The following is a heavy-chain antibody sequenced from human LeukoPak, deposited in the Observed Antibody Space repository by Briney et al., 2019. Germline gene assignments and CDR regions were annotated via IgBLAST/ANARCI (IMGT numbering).Heavy chain of an antibody. V-gene: IGHV4-34*01. CDR2: INHSGST. CDR1: GGSFSGYY. Sequence: SETLSLTCAVYGGSFSGYYWSWIRQPPGKGLEWIGEINHSGSTNYNPSLKSRVTISVDTSKNQFSLKLSSVTAADTAVYYCASLWLSSGYWGQGTLVTVSS. J-gene: IGHJ4*02. D-gene: IGHD3-22*01. CDR3: ASLWLSSGY.